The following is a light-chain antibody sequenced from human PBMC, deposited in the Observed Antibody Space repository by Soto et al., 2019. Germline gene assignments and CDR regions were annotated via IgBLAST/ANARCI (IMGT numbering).Light chain of an antibody. CDR2: AAS. J-gene: IGKJ1*01. V-gene: IGKV1-17*01. CDR3: LPHNSYPRT. CDR1: QGIRND. Sequence: DIQMTHAPSSLSASVGERVTITCRASQGIRNDLGWYQQKPGKAPKRLIYAASRLQSGVPSRFSGSGSGTEVALAISRLQREYLATYYCLPHNSYPRTFGQGTKVELK.